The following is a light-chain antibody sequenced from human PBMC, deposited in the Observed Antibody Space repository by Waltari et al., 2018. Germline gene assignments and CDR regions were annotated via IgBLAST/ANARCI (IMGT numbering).Light chain of an antibody. Sequence: EVVLTQSQATLSLSPGERATLSCRASQTIYNYLAWYQQKPGQAPRLLIYDASNRATGIPDRFSGSGSGTDFTLIISRLEPEDFVVYYCQHRNNWPWTFGQGSKVEIK. CDR1: QTIYNY. CDR2: DAS. J-gene: IGKJ1*01. CDR3: QHRNNWPWT. V-gene: IGKV3-11*01.